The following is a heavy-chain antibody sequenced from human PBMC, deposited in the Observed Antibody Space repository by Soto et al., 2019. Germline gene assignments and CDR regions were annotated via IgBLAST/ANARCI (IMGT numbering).Heavy chain of an antibody. D-gene: IGHD5-12*01. V-gene: IGHV3-7*04. CDR1: GFTFSSYW. Sequence: PGGSLRLSCAASGFTFSSYWMSWVRQAPGKGLEWVANIKQDGSEKYYVDSVKGRFTISRDNAKNSLYLQMNSLRAEDTAVYYCARDPSIVATTGTYSYYSGRDVCGQGTTVTVYS. CDR2: IKQDGSEK. CDR3: ARDPSIVATTGTYSYYSGRDV. J-gene: IGHJ6*02.